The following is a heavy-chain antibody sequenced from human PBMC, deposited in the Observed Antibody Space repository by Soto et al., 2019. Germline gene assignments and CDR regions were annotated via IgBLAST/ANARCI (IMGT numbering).Heavy chain of an antibody. Sequence: SETLSLTCAVSGGSISSSNWWSWVRQPPGKGLEWIGEIYHSGSTNYNPSLKSRVTISVDKSKNQFSLKLSSVTAADTAVYHCARDSGYVDTAMPLGAFQHWGQGTLVTVSS. V-gene: IGHV4-4*02. CDR1: GGSISSSNW. CDR3: ARDSGYVDTAMPLGAFQH. D-gene: IGHD5-18*01. J-gene: IGHJ1*01. CDR2: IYHSGST.